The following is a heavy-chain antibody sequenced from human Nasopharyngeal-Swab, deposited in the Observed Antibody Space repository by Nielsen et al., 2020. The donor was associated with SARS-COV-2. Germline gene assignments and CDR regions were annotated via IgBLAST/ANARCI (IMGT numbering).Heavy chain of an antibody. CDR3: ARVRYYYDSSGYYHPRSESGFTDAFDI. CDR1: GYTFTSYG. J-gene: IGHJ3*02. CDR2: INAGNGNT. D-gene: IGHD3-22*01. V-gene: IGHV1-18*04. Sequence: ASVKVSCKASGYTFTSYGISWVRQAPGQGLEWMGWINAGNGNTKYSQKFQGRVTITRDTSASTACMELSSLRSEDTAVYYCARVRYYYDSSGYYHPRSESGFTDAFDIWGQGTMVTVSS.